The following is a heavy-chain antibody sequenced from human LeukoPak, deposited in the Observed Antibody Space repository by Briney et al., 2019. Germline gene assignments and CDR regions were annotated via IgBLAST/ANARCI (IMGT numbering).Heavy chain of an antibody. V-gene: IGHV3-30*18. Sequence: PGGSLRLSCAASGFTFSSYGIHWVRQAPGKGLEWVAIISYDGSNKYYAGSVKGRFTISRDNSKNTLYLQMNSLRVEDTAVYYCAKSDRDDSSGYVDYWGQGILVTVSS. CDR1: GFTFSSYG. CDR3: AKSDRDDSSGYVDY. J-gene: IGHJ4*02. D-gene: IGHD3-22*01. CDR2: ISYDGSNK.